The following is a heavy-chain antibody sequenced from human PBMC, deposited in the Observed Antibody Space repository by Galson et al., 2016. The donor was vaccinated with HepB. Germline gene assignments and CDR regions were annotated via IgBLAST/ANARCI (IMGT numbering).Heavy chain of an antibody. J-gene: IGHJ4*02. Sequence: SLRLSCAASGFSFDDYAMHWVRQAPGKGLEWVSGISWNSGNIGYGDSVQGRFTISRDNAKNSLYLEMNSLRAEDTALYYCAKVTKRYCSSGSCYGYDHWGQGTLVTVSS. CDR1: GFSFDDYA. CDR2: ISWNSGNI. V-gene: IGHV3-9*01. CDR3: AKVTKRYCSSGSCYGYDH. D-gene: IGHD2-15*01.